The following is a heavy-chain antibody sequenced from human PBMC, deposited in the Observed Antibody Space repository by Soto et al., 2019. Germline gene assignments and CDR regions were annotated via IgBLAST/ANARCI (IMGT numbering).Heavy chain of an antibody. CDR1: GGTFSSYA. V-gene: IGHV1-69*13. CDR2: IIPIFGTA. Sequence: SVKVSCKASGGTFSSYAISWVRQAPGQGLEWMGGIIPIFGTANYAQKFQGRVTITADESTSTAYMELSSLRSEDTAVYYCARDYGPHFWSGSIGGGFYYYYYGMDVWGQGTTVTVSS. J-gene: IGHJ6*02. CDR3: ARDYGPHFWSGSIGGGFYYYYYGMDV. D-gene: IGHD3-3*02.